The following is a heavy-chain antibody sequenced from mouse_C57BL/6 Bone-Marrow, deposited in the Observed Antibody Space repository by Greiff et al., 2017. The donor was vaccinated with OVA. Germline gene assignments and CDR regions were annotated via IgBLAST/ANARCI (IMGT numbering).Heavy chain of an antibody. CDR2: IDPNSGGT. D-gene: IGHD1-1*01. J-gene: IGHJ2*01. V-gene: IGHV1-72*01. Sequence: VQLQQPGAELVKPGASVKLSCKASGYTFTSYWMHWVKQRPGRGLEWIGRIDPNSGGTKYNEKFKSKATLTVDKPSSTAYMQLSSLTSEDSAVYYCARSRRISVTTVGNYFDYWGQGTTLTVSS. CDR1: GYTFTSYW. CDR3: ARSRRISVTTVGNYFDY.